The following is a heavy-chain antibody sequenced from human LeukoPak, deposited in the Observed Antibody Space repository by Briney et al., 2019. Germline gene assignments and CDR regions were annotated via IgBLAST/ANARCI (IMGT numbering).Heavy chain of an antibody. CDR3: ARLPGTTNAFDI. CDR1: GFTFCSYA. J-gene: IGHJ3*02. D-gene: IGHD1-7*01. V-gene: IGHV3-64*01. CDR2: INTNGGST. Sequence: PGGSLRLSCAASGFTFCSYAMHWVRQAPGKGLEYVSAINTNGGSTYYANSVKGRFTISRDNSKNTLYLQMGSLRAEDMAVYYCARLPGTTNAFDIWGQGTMVTVSS.